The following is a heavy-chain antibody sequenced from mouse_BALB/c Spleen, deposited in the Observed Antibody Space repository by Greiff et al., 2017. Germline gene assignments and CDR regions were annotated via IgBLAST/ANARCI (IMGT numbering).Heavy chain of an antibody. CDR2: IWRGGST. Sequence: QVQLKESGPSLVQPSQSLSITCTVSGFSLTSYGVHWVRQSPGKGLEWLGVIWRGGSTDYNAAFMSRLSITKDNSKSQVFFKMNSLQADDTAIYYCAKSKSLLNYYAMDYWGQGTSVTVSS. V-gene: IGHV2-5-1*01. CDR1: GFSLTSYG. CDR3: AKSKSLLNYYAMDY. J-gene: IGHJ4*01. D-gene: IGHD5-1-1*01.